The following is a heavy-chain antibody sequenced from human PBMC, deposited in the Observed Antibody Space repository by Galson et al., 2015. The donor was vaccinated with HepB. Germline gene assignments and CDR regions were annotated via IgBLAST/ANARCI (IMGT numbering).Heavy chain of an antibody. J-gene: IGHJ3*02. D-gene: IGHD4-23*01. CDR2: IIPIFGTA. V-gene: IGHV1-69*01. CDR1: GGTFSSYA. Sequence: SGGTFSSYAISWVRQAPGQGLEWMGGIIPIFGTANYAQKFQGRVTITADESTSTAYMELSSLRSEDTAVYYCARPKYQTTVLTPYAFDIWGQGTMVTVSS. CDR3: ARPKYQTTVLTPYAFDI.